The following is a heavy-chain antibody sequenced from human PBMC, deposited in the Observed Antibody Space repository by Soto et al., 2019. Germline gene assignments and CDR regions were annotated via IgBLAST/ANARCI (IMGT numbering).Heavy chain of an antibody. Sequence: PVESLKISCRVSGYSFTSYWISWLRQMPWKVLEWMGRIDPTDSYANYSPSFQGHVTFSVDRSINTAYLQWSSLKAPDTAVYYCARLHSRHGTNGKLDYWGQGTLVTVSS. CDR3: ARLHSRHGTNGKLDY. D-gene: IGHD3-22*01. J-gene: IGHJ4*02. V-gene: IGHV5-10-1*01. CDR1: GYSFTSYW. CDR2: IDPTDSYA.